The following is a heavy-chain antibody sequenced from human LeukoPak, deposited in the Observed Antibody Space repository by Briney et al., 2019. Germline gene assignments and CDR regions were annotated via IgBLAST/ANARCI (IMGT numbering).Heavy chain of an antibody. Sequence: PSETLSLTCTVSGGSISSSSYYWGWIRQPPGKGLEWIGSIYYSGNTYYNPCLQSRVTISVDTSKNQFSLKLSSVTAADTAVYNCARQGAGGRAFDIWGQGTMVTVSS. J-gene: IGHJ3*02. D-gene: IGHD1-26*01. V-gene: IGHV4-39*01. CDR1: GGSISSSSYY. CDR2: IYYSGNT. CDR3: ARQGAGGRAFDI.